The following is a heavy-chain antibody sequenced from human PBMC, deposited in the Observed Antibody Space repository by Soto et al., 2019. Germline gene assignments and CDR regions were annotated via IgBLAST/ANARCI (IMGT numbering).Heavy chain of an antibody. CDR1: GGTFSRYT. CDR2: IIPIAAIA. V-gene: IGHV1-69*02. D-gene: IGHD3-10*01. J-gene: IGHJ5*02. CDR3: ARGSTIVRGAPSWFDP. Sequence: QVQLVQSGAEVKKPGSSVKVSCKASGGTFSRYTINWVRQAPGQGLEWMGRIIPIAAIANYTQKFQGRVTITVXXXSSXAYMELSSLSSDDTAVYSCARGSTIVRGAPSWFDPWGQGTLVTVSS.